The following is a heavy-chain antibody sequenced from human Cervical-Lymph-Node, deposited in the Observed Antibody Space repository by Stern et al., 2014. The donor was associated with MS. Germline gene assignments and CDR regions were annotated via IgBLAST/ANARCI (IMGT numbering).Heavy chain of an antibody. CDR2: FDPEDGET. CDR3: ATRVAYYYDSSGSYFLN. J-gene: IGHJ4*02. V-gene: IGHV1-24*01. Sequence: QDQLVQSGAEVKKPGASVKVSCKVSGYTLSDLSMHWVRQAPGKGLEWMGGFDPEDGETIYAQKFQGRFTMTEGTAKNTPYMELSSLRSEDKAVYYCATRVAYYYDSSGSYFLNWGQGTLVTVSS. CDR1: GYTLSDLS. D-gene: IGHD3-22*01.